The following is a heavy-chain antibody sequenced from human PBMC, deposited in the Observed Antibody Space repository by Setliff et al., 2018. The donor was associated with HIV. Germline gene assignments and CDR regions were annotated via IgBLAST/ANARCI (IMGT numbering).Heavy chain of an antibody. CDR3: ARRSIVGVARGFYYYNLDV. CDR1: GGSIWSGSYY. J-gene: IGHJ6*02. V-gene: IGHV4-61*09. D-gene: IGHD1-26*01. Sequence: PSETLSLTCTVSGGSIWSGSYYWTWIRRPAGKGLEWIGHITASGGATYNPSVKSRVSISLGSPSSEFSLRLTSVSAADTAVYYCARRSIVGVARGFYYYNLDVWGQGTTVTVS. CDR2: ITASGGA.